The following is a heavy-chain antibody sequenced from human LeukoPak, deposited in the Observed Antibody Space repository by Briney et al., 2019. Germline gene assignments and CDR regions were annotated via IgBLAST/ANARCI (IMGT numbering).Heavy chain of an antibody. CDR2: IIPIFGTA. D-gene: IGHD3-3*01. Sequence: SVKVPCKASGGTFSSYAISWVRQAPGQGLEWMGRIIPIFGTANYAQKFQGRVTITTDESTSTAYMELSSLRSEDTAVYYCARDSEIFGVVTPTFDYWGQGTLVTVSS. CDR1: GGTFSSYA. V-gene: IGHV1-69*05. J-gene: IGHJ4*02. CDR3: ARDSEIFGVVTPTFDY.